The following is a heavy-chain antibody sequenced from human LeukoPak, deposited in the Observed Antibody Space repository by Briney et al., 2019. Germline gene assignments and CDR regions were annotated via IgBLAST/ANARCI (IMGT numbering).Heavy chain of an antibody. D-gene: IGHD6-19*01. J-gene: IGHJ4*02. CDR2: INRDGSST. Sequence: PGGSLRLSCAASGFTFSSYWMHWVRQAPGKGLVWVSRINRDGSSTSYADSVKGRFTISRDNAKNTLYLQMNSLRAEDTAVYYCAREGSGLNYYFDYWGQGTLVTVSS. CDR1: GFTFSSYW. V-gene: IGHV3-74*01. CDR3: AREGSGLNYYFDY.